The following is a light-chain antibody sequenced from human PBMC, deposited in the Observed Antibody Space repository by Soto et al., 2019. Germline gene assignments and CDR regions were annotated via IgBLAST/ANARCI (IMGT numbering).Light chain of an antibody. Sequence: SALTQPPSASGSPGQSVTISCTGTSSDVGTYNYVSWYQQHPGKAPKLIIYEVNKRPSGVPDRFSGSKSGNTASLTVSGLQAEDEADYYCSSYAGSKTPFGGGTKVTVL. CDR2: EVN. V-gene: IGLV2-8*01. J-gene: IGLJ2*01. CDR1: SSDVGTYNY. CDR3: SSYAGSKTP.